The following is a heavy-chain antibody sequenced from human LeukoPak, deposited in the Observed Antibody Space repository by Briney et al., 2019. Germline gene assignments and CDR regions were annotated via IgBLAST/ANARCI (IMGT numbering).Heavy chain of an antibody. Sequence: ASVKVSCKASGYTFTDYSMHWVRQAPGQGLEWMGWISPNSGGTDYAQKFQGRVTMTRVTSISTAYLEVTRLTSDDTAVYFCVRDMIAAAGAGGWGQGTLVTVSS. J-gene: IGHJ4*02. D-gene: IGHD6-13*01. V-gene: IGHV1-2*02. CDR1: GYTFTDYS. CDR2: ISPNSGGT. CDR3: VRDMIAAAGAGG.